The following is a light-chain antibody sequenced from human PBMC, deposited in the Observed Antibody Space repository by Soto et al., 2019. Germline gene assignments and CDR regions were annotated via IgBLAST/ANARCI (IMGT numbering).Light chain of an antibody. J-gene: IGKJ4*01. V-gene: IGKV3-11*01. CDR2: DAS. Sequence: EIVLTQSPATLPLSPGERATLSCRASQSFGSNLAWYQQKPGQAPRLLIYDASNRATGIPARFSGSGSGTDFTLTISSLEPEDFAVYYCQQRSNWPLTFGGGTKVEIK. CDR3: QQRSNWPLT. CDR1: QSFGSN.